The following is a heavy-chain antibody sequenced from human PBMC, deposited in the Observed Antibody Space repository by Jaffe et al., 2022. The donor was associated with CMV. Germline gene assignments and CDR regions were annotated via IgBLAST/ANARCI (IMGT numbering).Heavy chain of an antibody. Sequence: QVTLKESGPVLVKPTETLTLTCTVSGVSLGNSSMGVSWIRQPPGKALEWLAHIYSTDETVYSASLEKRFTISKDTSKSQVVLTMTNMDPVDTATYYCARILGVDDYVWGSYEGPTDAFDVWGQGTMVTVSS. D-gene: IGHD3-16*01. V-gene: IGHV2-26*01. CDR3: ARILGVDDYVWGSYEGPTDAFDV. CDR2: IYSTDET. J-gene: IGHJ3*01. CDR1: GVSLGNSSMG.